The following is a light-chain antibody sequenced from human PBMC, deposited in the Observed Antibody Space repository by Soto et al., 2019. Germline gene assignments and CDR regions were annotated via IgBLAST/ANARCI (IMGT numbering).Light chain of an antibody. V-gene: IGKV1-5*03. J-gene: IGKJ1*01. CDR1: QSLTRW. Sequence: DIRMTQSPSTLSASVGDKVTITCRASQSLTRWLAWYQQKPGKAPKLLIYQASTLESAFPSRFSGSGSGTAFTLTIITLQTDDIATYYCQQYYSYPEAFGQGTQVEMK. CDR3: QQYYSYPEA. CDR2: QAS.